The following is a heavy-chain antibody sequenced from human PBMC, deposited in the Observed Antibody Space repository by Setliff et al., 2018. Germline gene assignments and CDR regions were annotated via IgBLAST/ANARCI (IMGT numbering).Heavy chain of an antibody. CDR3: ATERGLVVSATDYYYYMDV. Sequence: SVKVSCKASGGTFTDYAINWVRQAPGQGLEWMGGINPIFGTADYTQNFQGRVTITTDESTSTAYMELSSLRSEDTAIYYCATERGLVVSATDYYYYMDVWGKGTTVTVSS. CDR2: INPIFGTA. CDR1: GGTFTDYA. V-gene: IGHV1-69*05. J-gene: IGHJ6*03. D-gene: IGHD2-15*01.